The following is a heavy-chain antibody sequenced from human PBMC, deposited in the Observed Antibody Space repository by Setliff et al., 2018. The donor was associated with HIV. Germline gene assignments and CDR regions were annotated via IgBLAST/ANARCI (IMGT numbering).Heavy chain of an antibody. V-gene: IGHV4-4*07. D-gene: IGHD6-19*01. J-gene: IGHJ5*02. CDR1: GGSISSYY. Sequence: SETLSLTCTVSGGSISSYYWSWIRQPAGKGLEWLGRLYTTGSTNYNPSLKSRVTMSVDTSKNQFSLKLNSVTAADTAVYYCARDRGQWLPTGWFDPWGQGTLVTVSS. CDR3: ARDRGQWLPTGWFDP. CDR2: LYTTGST.